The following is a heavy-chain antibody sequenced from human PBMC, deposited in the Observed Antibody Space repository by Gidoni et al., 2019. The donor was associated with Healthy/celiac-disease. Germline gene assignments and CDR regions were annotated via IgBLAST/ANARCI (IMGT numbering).Heavy chain of an antibody. Sequence: GGSISSSSYYWGWIRQPPGKGLEWIGSIYYSGRTYYNPSLKSRVTISVDTSKNQFSLKLSSVTAADPAVYYCARLGWLQSNFDYWGQGTLVIVSS. D-gene: IGHD5-12*01. J-gene: IGHJ4*02. CDR2: IYYSGRT. V-gene: IGHV4-39*01. CDR1: GGSISSSSYY. CDR3: ARLGWLQSNFDY.